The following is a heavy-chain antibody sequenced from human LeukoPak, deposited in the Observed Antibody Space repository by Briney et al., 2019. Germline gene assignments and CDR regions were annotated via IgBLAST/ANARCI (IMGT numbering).Heavy chain of an antibody. J-gene: IGHJ6*02. D-gene: IGHD3-10*01. V-gene: IGHV3-7*03. CDR2: IRQDGSDK. CDR3: AKNYGSGSYYYGMDV. CDR1: GFTFSTYW. Sequence: GRSLRLSCAASGFTFSTYWMSWVRQAPGKGLEWVANIRQDGSDKYYVDSVKGRFTISRDNAKNSLYLQMNSLRAEDTAVYYCAKNYGSGSYYYGMDVWGQGTTVTVSS.